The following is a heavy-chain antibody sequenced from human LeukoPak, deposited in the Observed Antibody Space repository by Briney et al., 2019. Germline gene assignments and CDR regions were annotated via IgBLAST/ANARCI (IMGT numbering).Heavy chain of an antibody. CDR3: ARYSSGWYSPFDY. V-gene: IGHV4-59*01. Sequence: PSETLSHTCTVSGGSISSYYWSWIRQPPGKGLEWIGYIYYSGSTNYNPSLKSRVTISVDTSKNQFSLKLSSVTAADTAVYYCARYSSGWYSPFDYWGQGTLVTVSS. D-gene: IGHD6-19*01. J-gene: IGHJ4*02. CDR2: IYYSGST. CDR1: GGSISSYY.